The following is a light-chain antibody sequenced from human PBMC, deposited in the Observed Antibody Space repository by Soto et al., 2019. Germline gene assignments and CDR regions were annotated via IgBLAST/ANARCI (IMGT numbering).Light chain of an antibody. CDR3: QQYGTSPWT. J-gene: IGKJ1*01. V-gene: IGKV3-20*01. CDR1: QSVSNTY. CDR2: AAS. Sequence: EIVLTQSPGTLSVSPGERATLSCRASQSVSNTYLAWYQQKPGQAPRLLIYAASNRATGIPDRVSGSGSGTDFTLTISRLEPEDFAVYYCQQYGTSPWTFGQGTKVETK.